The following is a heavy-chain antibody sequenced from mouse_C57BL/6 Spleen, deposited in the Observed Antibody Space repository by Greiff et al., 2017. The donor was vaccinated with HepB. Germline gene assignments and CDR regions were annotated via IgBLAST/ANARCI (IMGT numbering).Heavy chain of an antibody. CDR1: GYAFSSYW. CDR3: ARPITTVVEKGYFDV. D-gene: IGHD1-1*01. J-gene: IGHJ1*03. V-gene: IGHV1-80*01. CDR2: IYPGDGDT. Sequence: QVHVKQSGAELVKPGASVKISCKASGYAFSSYWMNWVKQRPGKGLEWIGQIYPGDGDTNYNGKFKGKATLTADKSSSTAYTQLSSLTSEDSAVYFCARPITTVVEKGYFDVWGTGTTVTVSS.